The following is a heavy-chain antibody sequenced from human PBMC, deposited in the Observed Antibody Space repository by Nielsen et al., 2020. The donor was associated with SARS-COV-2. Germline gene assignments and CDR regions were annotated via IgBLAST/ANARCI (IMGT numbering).Heavy chain of an antibody. V-gene: IGHV4-31*03. CDR3: ARSLKVISYYDTSGYLLYADN. D-gene: IGHD3-22*01. CDR1: GGSLSSGGYY. Sequence: SETLSLTCTVSGGSLSSGGYYWSWIRQHPGKGLEWIGYIFYTGSTSYNPSLKSRVTISVDTSKNQFSLKLSSVTAADTAVYYCARSLKVISYYDTSGYLLYADNWGQGTLVTVSS. J-gene: IGHJ4*02. CDR2: IFYTGST.